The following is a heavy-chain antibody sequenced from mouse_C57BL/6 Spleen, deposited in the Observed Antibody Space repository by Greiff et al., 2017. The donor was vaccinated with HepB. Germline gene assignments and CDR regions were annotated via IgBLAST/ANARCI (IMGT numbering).Heavy chain of an antibody. Sequence: QVQLQQPGAELVKPGASVKLSCKASGYTFTSYWMHWVKQRPGQGLEWIGMIHPNSGSTNYNEKFKSKATLTVDKSSSTAYMQLSSLTSEDSAVYYCAREETGTGDYFDYWGQGTTLTVSS. CDR1: GYTFTSYW. V-gene: IGHV1-64*01. J-gene: IGHJ2*01. D-gene: IGHD4-1*01. CDR2: IHPNSGST. CDR3: AREETGTGDYFDY.